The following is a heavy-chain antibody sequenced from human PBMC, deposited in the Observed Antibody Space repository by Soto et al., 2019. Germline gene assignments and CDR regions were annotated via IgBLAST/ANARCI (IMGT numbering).Heavy chain of an antibody. CDR1: GGSISSYY. J-gene: IGHJ2*01. D-gene: IGHD3-9*01. CDR3: ARHPPHYDILTNDWYFDL. CDR2: IYYSGST. V-gene: IGHV4-59*08. Sequence: QVQLQESGPGLVKPSETLSLTCTVSGGSISSYYWSWIRQPPGKGLEWIGYIYYSGSTNYTPSLKSRVTISGDPSKTQFSRKLSSVTAAATAVYYCARHPPHYDILTNDWYFDLWGRGTLVTVSS.